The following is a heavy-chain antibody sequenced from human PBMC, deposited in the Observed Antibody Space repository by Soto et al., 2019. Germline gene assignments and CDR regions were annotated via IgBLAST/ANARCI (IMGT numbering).Heavy chain of an antibody. CDR1: GGTFSSYA. V-gene: IGHV1-69*01. J-gene: IGHJ6*02. CDR3: ARDRGVMVRGVYYYYYGMDV. CDR2: IIPIFGTA. D-gene: IGHD3-10*01. Sequence: QVQLVQSGAEGKKPGSSVKVSCKASGGTFSSYAISWVRQAPGQGLEWMGGIIPIFGTANYAQKFQGRVTITAAESTSTAYMELSSLRSEDTAVYYCARDRGVMVRGVYYYYYGMDVWGQGTTVTVSS.